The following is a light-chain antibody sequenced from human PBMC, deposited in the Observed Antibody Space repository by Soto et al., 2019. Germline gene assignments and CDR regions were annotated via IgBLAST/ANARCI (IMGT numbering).Light chain of an antibody. CDR1: QSVSSIY. CDR2: GAS. Sequence: EIVLTQSPGTLSLSPGERATLSCRASQSVSSIYLAWYQQKPGQAPRLVIYGASSRATGIPDRFSGSGSGTDFTLTIGRLEPEDFAVYYCQQYGSSRWTFGQGTKVDIK. V-gene: IGKV3-20*01. J-gene: IGKJ1*01. CDR3: QQYGSSRWT.